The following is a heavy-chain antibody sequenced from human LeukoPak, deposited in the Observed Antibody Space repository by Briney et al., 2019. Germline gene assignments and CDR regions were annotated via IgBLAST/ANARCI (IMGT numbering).Heavy chain of an antibody. V-gene: IGHV1-8*01. CDR2: MNPNSGNT. Sequence: ASVKVSCKTSGYAFTSYDIHWVRQATGQGLQWMGRMNPNSGNTAYAPKFQGRVTMTGNTSISTAYVELSSLTSEDTAVYYCARARWTSTVTTYYFDYWGQGTLVTVSS. CDR3: ARARWTSTVTTYYFDY. J-gene: IGHJ4*02. CDR1: GYAFTSYD. D-gene: IGHD4-17*01.